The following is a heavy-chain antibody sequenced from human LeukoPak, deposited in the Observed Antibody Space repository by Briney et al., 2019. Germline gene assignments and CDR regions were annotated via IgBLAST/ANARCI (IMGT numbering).Heavy chain of an antibody. V-gene: IGHV3-21*01. J-gene: IGHJ4*02. CDR3: ARNRNDYGDYVYDY. Sequence: PGGSLRLSCEASGFTFRIYSMNWVRQAPGKGLDWVSSISSSSSYIYYADSVKGRFTISRDNAKNSLYLQMNSLRAEDTAMYYCARNRNDYGDYVYDYWGQGTLVTVSS. CDR2: ISSSSSYI. CDR1: GFTFRIYS. D-gene: IGHD4-17*01.